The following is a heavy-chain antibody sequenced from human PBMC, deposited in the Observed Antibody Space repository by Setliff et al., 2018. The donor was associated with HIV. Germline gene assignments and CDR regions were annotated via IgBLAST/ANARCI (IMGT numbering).Heavy chain of an antibody. D-gene: IGHD2-2*01. CDR3: ARDRGVYCISSSCYSPVDAFDI. CDR2: ISAYNGNT. J-gene: IGHJ3*02. CDR1: GYTFSTYG. V-gene: IGHV1-18*01. Sequence: GASVKVSCKASGYTFSTYGISWVRQAPGQGLEWMGWISAYNGNTNYAQKLQGRVIVMTDTSTSTAYMELRSLRSDDTAVYYCARDRGVYCISSSCYSPVDAFDILGQGTMVTVSS.